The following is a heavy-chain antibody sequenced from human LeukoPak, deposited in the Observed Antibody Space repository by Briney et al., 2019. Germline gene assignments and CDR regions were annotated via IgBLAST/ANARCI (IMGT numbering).Heavy chain of an antibody. V-gene: IGHV4-59*01. Sequence: SETLSLTCTVPGASISSSYWSWIRQPPGERLEWIGFIYYNGNTNSNPSLKSRVTISADTSKNQFSLKLTSVTAADTAVYYCVRGNYDNRGYSNAFDSWGQGTMVTVSS. CDR2: IYYNGNT. J-gene: IGHJ3*02. CDR1: GASISSSY. D-gene: IGHD3-22*01. CDR3: VRGNYDNRGYSNAFDS.